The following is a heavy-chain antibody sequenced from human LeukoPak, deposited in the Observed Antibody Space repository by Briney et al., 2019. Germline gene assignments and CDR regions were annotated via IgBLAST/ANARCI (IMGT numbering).Heavy chain of an antibody. D-gene: IGHD6-19*01. V-gene: IGHV3-7*05. CDR3: ARVTAVAAVYFFDY. Sequence: QPGGSLRLSCAASGFTFSSYWMSWVRQAPGEGLEWVANIKEDGREKYYVDSVKVRFTISRDNAKNSLYLQMNSLRGEDTAVYYCARVTAVAAVYFFDYWGQGTLVTVSS. CDR2: IKEDGREK. CDR1: GFTFSSYW. J-gene: IGHJ4*02.